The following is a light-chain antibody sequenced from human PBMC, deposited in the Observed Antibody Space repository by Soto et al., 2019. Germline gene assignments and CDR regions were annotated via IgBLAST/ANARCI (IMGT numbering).Light chain of an antibody. Sequence: QSALTQPASVSGSPGQSITISCTGTRSDVGGFKYVSWYQQCPGKAPKLVIYDVSKRPSGVSDRFSGSKFDNTASLTISGLQAEDEADYYCSSYTSSATYVFGTGTKVTVL. V-gene: IGLV2-14*01. CDR2: DVS. CDR3: SSYTSSATYV. CDR1: RSDVGGFKY. J-gene: IGLJ1*01.